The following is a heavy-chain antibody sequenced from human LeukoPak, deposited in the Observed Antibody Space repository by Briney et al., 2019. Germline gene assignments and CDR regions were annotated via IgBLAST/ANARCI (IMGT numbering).Heavy chain of an antibody. Sequence: PSETLSLTCAVYGGSFSGYYWSWIRQPPGKGLEWIGEINHSGSTNYNPSLKSRVTISVDTSKNQFSLKLSSVTAADTAVYYCARHGNYDFTDYWGQGTLVTVSS. D-gene: IGHD3-3*01. CDR3: ARHGNYDFTDY. CDR2: INHSGST. J-gene: IGHJ4*02. CDR1: GGSFSGYY. V-gene: IGHV4-34*01.